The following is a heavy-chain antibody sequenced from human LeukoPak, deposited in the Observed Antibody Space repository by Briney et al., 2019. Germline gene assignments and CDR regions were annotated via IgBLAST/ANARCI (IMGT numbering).Heavy chain of an antibody. Sequence: GGSLRLSCAASGFTFSSYAMSWVRQAPGKGLEWVSGITDSGFTTFYANSVKGRFTISRDNSKNTLYLQMNSLRAEDTAVYYCANAGFCSSTTCYNPFDHWGQGTLVTVSS. D-gene: IGHD2-2*02. J-gene: IGHJ4*02. V-gene: IGHV3-23*01. CDR1: GFTFSSYA. CDR3: ANAGFCSSTTCYNPFDH. CDR2: ITDSGFTT.